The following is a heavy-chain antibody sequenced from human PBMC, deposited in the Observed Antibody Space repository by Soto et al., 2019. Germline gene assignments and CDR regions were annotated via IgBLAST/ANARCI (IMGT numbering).Heavy chain of an antibody. CDR3: AKDALGYCISTSCLGPDY. CDR2: ISAYNGNT. D-gene: IGHD2-2*01. CDR1: GYTFTSYG. J-gene: IGHJ4*02. Sequence: GASVKVSCKASGYTFTSYGISWVRQAPGQGLEWMGWISAYNGNTNYAQKLQGRVTMTTDTSTSTAYMELTSLRAEDTAVYYCAKDALGYCISTSCLGPDYWGQGTMVTVSS. V-gene: IGHV1-18*01.